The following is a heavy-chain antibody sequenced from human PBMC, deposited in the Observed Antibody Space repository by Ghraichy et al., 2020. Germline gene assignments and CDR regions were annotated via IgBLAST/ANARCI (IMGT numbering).Heavy chain of an antibody. D-gene: IGHD3-16*01. V-gene: IGHV2-26*01. J-gene: IGHJ3*02. Sequence: SGPTLVKPTETLTLTCTVSGFSLSNARMGVSWIRQPPGKALEWLAHIFSNDEKSYSTSLKSRLTISKDTSKSQVVLTMTNMDPVDTATYYCARIQVGGQFLGTDDAFDIWGQGTMVTVSS. CDR2: IFSNDEK. CDR1: GFSLSNARMG. CDR3: ARIQVGGQFLGTDDAFDI.